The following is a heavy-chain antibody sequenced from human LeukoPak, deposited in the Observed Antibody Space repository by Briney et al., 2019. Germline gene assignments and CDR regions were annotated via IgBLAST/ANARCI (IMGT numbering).Heavy chain of an antibody. J-gene: IGHJ6*03. V-gene: IGHV3-21*01. CDR1: GFTFSSYS. Sequence: PGGSLRLSCAASGFTFSSYSMNWVRQAPGKGLEWVSSISSSSSYIYYADSVKGRFTISRDNGKNSLYLQMNSLRAEDTAVYYCARIQYSYDDYYYMDVWGKGTTVTVSS. CDR3: ARIQYSYDDYYYMDV. D-gene: IGHD5-18*01. CDR2: ISSSSSYI.